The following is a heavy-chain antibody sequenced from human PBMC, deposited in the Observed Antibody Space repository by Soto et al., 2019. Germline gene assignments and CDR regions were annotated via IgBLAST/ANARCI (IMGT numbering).Heavy chain of an antibody. D-gene: IGHD5-18*01. CDR1: GYTFTYYH. CDR3: ARVPCSYGLLFYLDY. J-gene: IGHJ4*02. Sequence: ASLKVSCKSSGYTFTYYHVHFVLHSPVQGLEWMGIINPNGGDTRYAEKFQGRVTMTRDTSTSTVYMEVSSLRSEDTALYYCARVPCSYGLLFYLDYWGQGTLVTVSS. CDR2: INPNGGDT. V-gene: IGHV1-46*01.